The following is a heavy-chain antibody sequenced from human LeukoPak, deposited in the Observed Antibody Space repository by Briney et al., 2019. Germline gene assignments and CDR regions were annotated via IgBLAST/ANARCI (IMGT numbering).Heavy chain of an antibody. Sequence: ASVKVSCKASGYTFTGYYMHWVRQAPGHGLEWMGCSNPNSGGTNYAQQFQGRVTMPRDTSISTAYMELSRLRSDDTAVYYCARSGGIVVPAAAINWFDPWGQGTLVTVSS. V-gene: IGHV1-2*02. CDR3: ARSGGIVVPAAAINWFDP. CDR1: GYTFTGYY. CDR2: SNPNSGGT. D-gene: IGHD2-2*01. J-gene: IGHJ5*02.